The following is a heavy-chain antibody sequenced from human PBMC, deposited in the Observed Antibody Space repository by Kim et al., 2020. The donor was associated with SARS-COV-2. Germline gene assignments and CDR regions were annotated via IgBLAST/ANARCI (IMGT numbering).Heavy chain of an antibody. CDR3: ARDPDTGTADY. Sequence: GGSLRLSCAASGFSFSSYWMSWVRQAPGKGLERVANINEPGSEKFYVDSVKGRFTISRDNAKNSLYLQMNSLGAEDTAVYYCARDPDTGTADYWGQGTLVTVSS. V-gene: IGHV3-7*01. CDR2: INEPGSEK. J-gene: IGHJ4*02. CDR1: GFSFSSYW. D-gene: IGHD2-8*02.